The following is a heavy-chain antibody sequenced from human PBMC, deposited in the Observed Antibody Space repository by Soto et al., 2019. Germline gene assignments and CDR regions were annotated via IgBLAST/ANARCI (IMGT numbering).Heavy chain of an antibody. D-gene: IGHD3-10*01. CDR2: IYYSGST. CDR1: GGSISSGDYY. V-gene: IGHV4-30-4*01. J-gene: IGHJ6*02. CDR3: ASLWFGETGFYGMDV. Sequence: SETLSLTCTVSGGSISSGDYYWSWIRQPPGKGLEWIGYIYYSGSTYYNPSPKSRVTISVDTSRNQFSLKLSSVTAADTAVYYCASLWFGETGFYGMDVWGQGTTVTVSS.